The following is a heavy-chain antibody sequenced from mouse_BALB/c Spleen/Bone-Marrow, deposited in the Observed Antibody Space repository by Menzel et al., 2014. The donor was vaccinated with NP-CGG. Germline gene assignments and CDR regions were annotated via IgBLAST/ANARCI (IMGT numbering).Heavy chain of an antibody. CDR2: IDPANGNT. V-gene: IGHV14-3*02. Sequence: VQLKESGAELVKPGASVKLSCTASGFNIKDTYMHWVKQRPEQGLEWIGRIDPANGNTKYDPKFQGKATITADTSSNTAYLQLSSLTPEDTAVYYCARGGTTATWYFDVWGAGTTVTVSS. CDR3: ARGGTTATWYFDV. CDR1: GFNIKDTY. J-gene: IGHJ1*01. D-gene: IGHD1-2*01.